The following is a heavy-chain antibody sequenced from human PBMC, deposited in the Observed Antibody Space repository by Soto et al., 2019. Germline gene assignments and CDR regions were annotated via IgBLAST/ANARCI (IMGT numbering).Heavy chain of an antibody. CDR1: GGSISSGGYY. Sequence: QVQLQESGPGLVKPSQTLSLTCTVSGGSISSGGYYWSWIRQHPGKGLEWIGYIYYSGSTYYNPSLKSRVTISVDTSKNQFSLKLSSVTAADTAVYYCARDEPGSGTGGYGMDVWGQGTTVTVSS. J-gene: IGHJ6*02. CDR2: IYYSGST. D-gene: IGHD3-10*01. V-gene: IGHV4-31*03. CDR3: ARDEPGSGTGGYGMDV.